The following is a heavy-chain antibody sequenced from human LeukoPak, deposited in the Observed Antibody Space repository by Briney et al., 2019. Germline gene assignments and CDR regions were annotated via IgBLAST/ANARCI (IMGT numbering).Heavy chain of an antibody. Sequence: IPSETLSLTCAVYGGSFSGYYWSWIRQPPGKGLEWIGEINHSGSTNYNPSLKSRVTISVDTSKNQFSLKLSSVTAADTAVYYCARWVTTVTIIGHWFAPWGQGTLVTVSS. CDR2: INHSGST. CDR1: GGSFSGYY. CDR3: ARWVTTVTIIGHWFAP. J-gene: IGHJ5*02. V-gene: IGHV4-34*01. D-gene: IGHD4-11*01.